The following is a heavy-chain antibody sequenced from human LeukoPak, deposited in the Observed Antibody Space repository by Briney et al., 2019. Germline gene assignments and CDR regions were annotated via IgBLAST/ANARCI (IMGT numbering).Heavy chain of an antibody. J-gene: IGHJ4*02. CDR3: IRETHVGLHLEY. V-gene: IGHV3-74*01. Sequence: GGSLRLSCVASGFTFTTYWMHWGRQVPGKGLVWVARINTDGRVTTYADSVKGRFTVSRDNAENTLYLQMNTLRPEDTAVYYCIRETHVGLHLEYWGQGTLATVSA. CDR2: INTDGRVT. CDR1: GFTFTTYW. D-gene: IGHD3-10*02.